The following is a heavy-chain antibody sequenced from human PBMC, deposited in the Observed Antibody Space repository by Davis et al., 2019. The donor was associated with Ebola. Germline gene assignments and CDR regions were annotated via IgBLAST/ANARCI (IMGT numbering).Heavy chain of an antibody. CDR1: GYSFTNYW. J-gene: IGHJ6*02. CDR2: IYPGDSDT. CDR3: ARSDYRNYYYYYGMDV. V-gene: IGHV5-51*01. Sequence: GSLRLSCKGSGYSFTNYWIGWVRQMPGKGLEWMGIIYPGDSDTRYSPSFQGQVTISADKSISTAYLQWSSLKASDTAMYYCARSDYRNYYYYYGMDVWGQGTTVTVSS. D-gene: IGHD4-11*01.